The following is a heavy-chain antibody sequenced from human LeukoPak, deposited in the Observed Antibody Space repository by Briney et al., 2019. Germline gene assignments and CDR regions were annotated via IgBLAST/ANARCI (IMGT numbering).Heavy chain of an antibody. V-gene: IGHV3-21*01. CDR1: GFXFSTYT. J-gene: IGHJ4*02. Sequence: GGSLRLSCGASGFXFSTYTMNWVRQAPGKGLEWVSSISSGSSYIYYTDSVKGRFTISRDNAKTSLYLEINSLRAEDTAVYYCASGSYYGYWGQGTLVTVSS. CDR2: ISSGSSYI. CDR3: ASGSYYGY. D-gene: IGHD1-26*01.